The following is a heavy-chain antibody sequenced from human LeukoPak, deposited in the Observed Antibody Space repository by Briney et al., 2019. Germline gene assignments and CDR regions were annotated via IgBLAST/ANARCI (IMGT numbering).Heavy chain of an antibody. J-gene: IGHJ6*02. V-gene: IGHV3-53*01. Sequence: PGGSLRLSCAASGFTVSSNFMTWVRQAPGKGLGWVSVIYSGGSTYYADSVKGRFTISRDNSKNTLYLQMNSLRAEDTAVYYCARGGGSPYCYYGMDVWGQGTTVTVSS. CDR1: GFTVSSNF. D-gene: IGHD1-26*01. CDR2: IYSGGST. CDR3: ARGGGSPYCYYGMDV.